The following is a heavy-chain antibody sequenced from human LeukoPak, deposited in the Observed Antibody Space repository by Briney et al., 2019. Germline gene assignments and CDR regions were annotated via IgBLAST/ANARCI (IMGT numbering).Heavy chain of an antibody. CDR1: GFTFSNYA. D-gene: IGHD3-3*01. CDR2: ISGGGGTT. J-gene: IGHJ4*02. CDR3: AKSQNRITIFGVVDY. Sequence: GGSLRLSCAASGFTFSNYAMSWVRQAPGKGLEWVSAISGGGGTTYYADSVKGRFTISRDNSRNTLYLQMNSLRAEDTAVYYCAKSQNRITIFGVVDYWGQGTLLTVSS. V-gene: IGHV3-23*01.